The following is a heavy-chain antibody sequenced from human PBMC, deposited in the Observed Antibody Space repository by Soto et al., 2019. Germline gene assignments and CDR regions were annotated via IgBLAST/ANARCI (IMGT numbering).Heavy chain of an antibody. D-gene: IGHD3-22*01. J-gene: IGHJ4*02. V-gene: IGHV4-39*02. CDR2: FFYSGTP. Sequence: QSLLQESGPGLVKPSGTLSLTCSVSGASITSDSYFWAWIRQPPGRGLEWIGGFFYSGTPYINPSLKSRVTISADTSKNSFSLKLNSVSAADTTIYYCARADYYESYGSNFVPSDFDFWGQGILVTVSS. CDR3: ARADYYESYGSNFVPSDFDF. CDR1: GASITSDSYF.